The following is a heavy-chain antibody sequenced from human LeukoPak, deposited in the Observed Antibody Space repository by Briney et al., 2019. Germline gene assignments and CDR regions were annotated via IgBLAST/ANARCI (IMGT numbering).Heavy chain of an antibody. CDR2: ISYIGTT. J-gene: IGHJ3*02. Sequence: SETLSLTCAVSGDSFSSHYWTWIRQPPGRGLEWIGHISYIGTTNYNPSLKSRVTISIDTSKNQFSLKLSSVTTADTAVYYCARDLVTVTKGFDIWGRGTMVSVSS. CDR1: GDSFSSHY. D-gene: IGHD4-17*01. CDR3: ARDLVTVTKGFDI. V-gene: IGHV4-59*11.